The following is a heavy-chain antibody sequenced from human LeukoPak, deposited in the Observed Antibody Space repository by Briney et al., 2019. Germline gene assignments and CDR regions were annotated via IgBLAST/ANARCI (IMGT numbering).Heavy chain of an antibody. J-gene: IGHJ4*02. V-gene: IGHV3-30*02. CDR2: IRYDGSNK. Sequence: PGGSLRLSCAASGFTFSSYGMHWVRQAPGKGLEWVAFIRYDGSNKYYADSVKGRFTISRDNSKNTLYLQMNSLRAEDTAVYYCARDRLRGLIGFRRFGFDYWGQGTLVTVSS. D-gene: IGHD3-10*01. CDR1: GFTFSSYG. CDR3: ARDRLRGLIGFRRFGFDY.